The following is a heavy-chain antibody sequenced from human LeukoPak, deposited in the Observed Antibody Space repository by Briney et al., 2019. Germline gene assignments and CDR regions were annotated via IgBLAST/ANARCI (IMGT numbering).Heavy chain of an antibody. Sequence: GASVKVSCKASGYTFTSYGISWVRQAPGQGLEWMGWISAYNGNTNYAQKLQGRVTMTTDTSTSTAYMELRSLRSEDTAVYYCARFPEYTYYDFWSGSLQGWFDPWGQGTLVTVSS. CDR3: ARFPEYTYYDFWSGSLQGWFDP. V-gene: IGHV1-18*01. J-gene: IGHJ5*02. CDR1: GYTFTSYG. D-gene: IGHD3-3*01. CDR2: ISAYNGNT.